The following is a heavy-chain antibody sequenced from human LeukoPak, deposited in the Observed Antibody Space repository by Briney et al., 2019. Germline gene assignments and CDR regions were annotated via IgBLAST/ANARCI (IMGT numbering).Heavy chain of an antibody. CDR2: INHSGST. D-gene: IGHD6-13*01. V-gene: IGHV4-34*01. Sequence: PSETLSLTCAVYGGSFSGYYGSSIRQPPGKGLEWIGEINHSGSTNYNPSLKSRVTISVDTSKNQFSLKLSSVTAADTAVYYCARGIAFSSSWSYYYYYMDVWGKGTTVTVSS. CDR3: ARGIAFSSSWSYYYYYMDV. CDR1: GGSFSGYY. J-gene: IGHJ6*03.